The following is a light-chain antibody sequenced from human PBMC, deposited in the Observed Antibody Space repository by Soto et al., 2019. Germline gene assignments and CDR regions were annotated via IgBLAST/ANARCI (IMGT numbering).Light chain of an antibody. Sequence: LTQSRTTLSVSPGERATLSYGASQRVSSNLAWYQQTPGRAPRLLIYGVSVRATGIPARFSGSGSGTEFTLTISSLQSEDFAVYYCRQYGSSSITFGQGTRLEI. V-gene: IGKV3-15*01. CDR3: RQYGSSSIT. CDR1: QRVSSN. CDR2: GVS. J-gene: IGKJ5*01.